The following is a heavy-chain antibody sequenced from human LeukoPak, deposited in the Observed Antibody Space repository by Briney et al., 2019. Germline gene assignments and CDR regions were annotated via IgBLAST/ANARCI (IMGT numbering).Heavy chain of an antibody. CDR1: GYSLSDLN. D-gene: IGHD3-3*01. Sequence: ASVKVSCKVSGYSLSDLNIQWVRQAPGKGIECMGGFDPEQAKTIYAQNFQGRLTMTEEISTDTVYMELSSLTSEDTAVYYCATRSGDFWSGFENWGQGTLVTVSS. J-gene: IGHJ4*02. V-gene: IGHV1-24*01. CDR2: FDPEQAKT. CDR3: ATRSGDFWSGFEN.